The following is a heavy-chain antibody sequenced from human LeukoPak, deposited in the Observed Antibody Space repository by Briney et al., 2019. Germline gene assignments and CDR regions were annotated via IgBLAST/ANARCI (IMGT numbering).Heavy chain of an antibody. CDR1: GFTVSSYY. Sequence: GGSLRLSYAASGFTVSSYYMSWVRQAPGKGLECVSVIYSGGRTSYADSVKGRFTISRDNSKNTLYLQMNSLRAEDTAVYYCARDRGSYGRHFEYWGQGTLVTVSS. D-gene: IGHD1-26*01. V-gene: IGHV3-66*01. CDR2: IYSGGRT. J-gene: IGHJ4*02. CDR3: ARDRGSYGRHFEY.